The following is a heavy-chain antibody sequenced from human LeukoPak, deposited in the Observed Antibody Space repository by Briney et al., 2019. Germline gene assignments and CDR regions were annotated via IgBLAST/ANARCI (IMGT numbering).Heavy chain of an antibody. J-gene: IGHJ4*02. CDR3: TIYTAMFDQ. CDR1: GGTRSYA. D-gene: IGHD5-18*01. Sequence: SVTVSFKASGGTRSYAISWVRQAPGQGLEWMGRIIPLQDIANYAQKFQGRITITADKFTSTAYMELSSLRSEDTAVYYCTIYTAMFDQWGQGTLVTVSS. V-gene: IGHV1-69*04. CDR2: IIPLQDIA.